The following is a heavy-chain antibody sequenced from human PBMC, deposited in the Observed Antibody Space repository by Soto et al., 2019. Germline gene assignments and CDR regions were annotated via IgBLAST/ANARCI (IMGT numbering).Heavy chain of an antibody. V-gene: IGHV3-23*01. CDR1: GFTFYTYA. CDR2: ISGTTGST. J-gene: IGHJ6*02. Sequence: EVQLLESGGGSVQPGGSLRLSCAASGFTFYTYAMSWVRQAPGKGLEWVSAISGTTGSTYYADSVQGRFSISRDNSNNMVYLHMSSLRVEDTAIFYCARGHYSMDVWGQGTTVTVSS. CDR3: ARGHYSMDV.